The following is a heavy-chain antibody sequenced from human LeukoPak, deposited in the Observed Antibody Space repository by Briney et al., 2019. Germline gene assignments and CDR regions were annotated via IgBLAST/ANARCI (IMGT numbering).Heavy chain of an antibody. CDR1: GGSISSGGYS. J-gene: IGHJ4*02. CDR2: IYHSGST. Sequence: PSQTLSLTCAVSGGSISSGGYSWSWIRQPPGKGLEWIGYIYHSGSTYYNPSLKSRVTISVDRSKNQFSLKLSSVTAADTAVYYCAGLSRGYWGQGTLVTVSS. CDR3: AGLSRGY. V-gene: IGHV4-30-2*01.